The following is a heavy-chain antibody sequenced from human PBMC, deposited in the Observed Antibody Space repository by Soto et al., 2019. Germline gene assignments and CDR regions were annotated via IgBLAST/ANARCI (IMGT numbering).Heavy chain of an antibody. CDR1: GDSVGNGPYY. J-gene: IGHJ6*02. CDR3: SRVGSSCHSGGCYYYYGLGV. Sequence: QVRLQESGPGLVKPSETLSLSCLVSGDSVGNGPYYWSWIRQSPGEGLEWIASIYYSGSTNVNPSLESRVNSSIDMSKNQFFLELRSVTAADAAVYFCSRVGSSCHSGGCYYYYGLGVWGQGTTVAISS. D-gene: IGHD1-26*01. CDR2: IYYSGST. V-gene: IGHV4-61*01.